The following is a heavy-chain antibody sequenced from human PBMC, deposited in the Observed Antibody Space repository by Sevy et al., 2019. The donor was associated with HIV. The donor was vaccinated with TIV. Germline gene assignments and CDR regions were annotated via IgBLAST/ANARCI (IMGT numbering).Heavy chain of an antibody. CDR3: ARVRPYDTRDFDY. Sequence: GGSLRLSCVASGFTFRSYTMKWVRRAPGKGLECVSYISSSGSYIDYADSVKGRFTISRDDAKNSLYLQMNTLRAEDAALYDSARVRPYDTRDFDYWGQGTLVTVSS. J-gene: IGHJ4*02. CDR2: ISSSGSYI. D-gene: IGHD3-22*01. CDR1: GFTFRSYT. V-gene: IGHV3-21*01.